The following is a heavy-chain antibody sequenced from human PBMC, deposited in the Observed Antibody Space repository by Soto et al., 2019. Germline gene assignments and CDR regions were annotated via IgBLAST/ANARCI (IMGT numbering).Heavy chain of an antibody. J-gene: IGHJ6*04. CDR1: GFTFDDDA. CDR3: ARGLITLDV. V-gene: IGHV3-49*03. D-gene: IGHD2-21*01. CDR2: IRGEKYGGTS. Sequence: EEQLVESGGGFVQPGRSLRLSCTPSGFTFDDDAINWFRQAPGKGLEWVGFIRGEKYGGTSEYAASVKGRFTISRDDSKNIASLQMNSLKTEDTALYFRARGLITLDVWGKGTTVTVSS.